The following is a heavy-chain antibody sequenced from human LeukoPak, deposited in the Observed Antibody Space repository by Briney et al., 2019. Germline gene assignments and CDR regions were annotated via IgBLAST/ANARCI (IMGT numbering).Heavy chain of an antibody. CDR3: ARDSLLMARSFDI. D-gene: IGHD5-24*01. CDR2: ISYDGSNK. J-gene: IGHJ3*02. Sequence: GRSLRLSCAASGFTFSSYAMHWGRQAPGKGLEWVAVISYDGSNKYYADSVKGRFTISRDNSKNTLYLQMGSLRAEDMAVYYCARDSLLMARSFDIWGQGTMVTVSS. V-gene: IGHV3-30*14. CDR1: GFTFSSYA.